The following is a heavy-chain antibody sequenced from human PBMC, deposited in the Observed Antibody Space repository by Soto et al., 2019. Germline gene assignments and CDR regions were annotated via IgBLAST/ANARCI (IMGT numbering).Heavy chain of an antibody. J-gene: IGHJ4*02. CDR2: IIPIFGTA. D-gene: IGHD6-19*01. Sequence: SVEVSCKASGGTFSSYAISWVRQAPGQGLEWMGGIIPIFGTANYAQKFQGRVTITADESTSTAYMELSSLRSEDTAVYYCATSXGIAVAGIQVSDPRFDYWGQGTLVTVSS. CDR1: GGTFSSYA. CDR3: ATSXGIAVAGIQVSDPRFDY. V-gene: IGHV1-69*13.